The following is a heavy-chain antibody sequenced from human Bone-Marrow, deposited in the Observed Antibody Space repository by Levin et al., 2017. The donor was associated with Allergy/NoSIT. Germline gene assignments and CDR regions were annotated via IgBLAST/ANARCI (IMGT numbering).Heavy chain of an antibody. D-gene: IGHD6-19*01. CDR3: ARDRAASAVAAPYYFAY. Sequence: GGSLRLSCAASGFTFSSNSMNWVRQAPGKGLEWVSSISSLSNYIYYADSVKGRFTISRDNAKHSLYLQMNSLRVDDTAVYYCARDRAASAVAAPYYFAYWGQGTLVTVSS. J-gene: IGHJ4*02. V-gene: IGHV3-21*01. CDR2: ISSLSNYI. CDR1: GFTFSSNS.